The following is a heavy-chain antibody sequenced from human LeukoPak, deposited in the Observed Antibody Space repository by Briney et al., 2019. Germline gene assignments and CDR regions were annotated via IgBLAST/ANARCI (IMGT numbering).Heavy chain of an antibody. D-gene: IGHD6-13*01. J-gene: IGHJ4*02. CDR2: ISGSGGGT. CDR3: ARERASSSWDDYFDY. Sequence: PGGSLRLSCAASGFTLSSYGMNWVRQAPGKGLEWVSGISGSGGGTYYADSVKGRFTIPRDNAKNSLYLQMNSLRAEDTAVYYCARERASSSWDDYFDYWGQGTLVTVSS. CDR1: GFTLSSYG. V-gene: IGHV3-21*01.